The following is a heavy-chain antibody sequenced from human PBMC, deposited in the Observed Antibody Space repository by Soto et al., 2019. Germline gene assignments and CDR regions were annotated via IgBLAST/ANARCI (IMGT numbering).Heavy chain of an antibody. CDR1: GGSFSGYY. V-gene: IGHV4-34*01. D-gene: IGHD5-12*01. CDR3: ARGGGGYDYRWVGYYYYGMDV. CDR2: INHSGST. Sequence: SETLSLTCAVYGGSFSGYYWSWIRQPPGKGLEWIGEINHSGSTNYNPSLKSRVTIPVDTSKNQFSLKLSSVTAADTAVYYCARGGGGYDYRWVGYYYYGMDVWGQGTTVTVSS. J-gene: IGHJ6*02.